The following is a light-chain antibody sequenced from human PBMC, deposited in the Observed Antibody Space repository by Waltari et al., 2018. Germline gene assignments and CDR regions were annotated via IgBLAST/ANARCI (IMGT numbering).Light chain of an antibody. CDR3: QQGSNWPLT. J-gene: IGKJ4*01. V-gene: IGKV3-11*01. Sequence: EIGLTQSPATLSLSPGERATLSCRASQSFSSYLAWYTQKHGQAPRLLIYDASNRATGIPARFSGSGSGTDFTLTISSLEPEDFAVYYCQQGSNWPLTFGGGTKVEIK. CDR1: QSFSSY. CDR2: DAS.